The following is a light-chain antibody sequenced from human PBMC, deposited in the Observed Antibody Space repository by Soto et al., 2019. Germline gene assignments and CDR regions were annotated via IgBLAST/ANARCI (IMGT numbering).Light chain of an antibody. CDR3: QLYGSPPLYT. CDR2: GAS. V-gene: IGKV3-20*01. CDR1: QSVRSTY. Sequence: EVVLTQSPGTLSLSPGERAALSCRASQSVRSTYLAWYQQKPGQAPRLLIYGASSRATGIPDRFSGSWSGTDFTLTISRLEPEDFAVYYCQLYGSPPLYTFGQGTKLEI. J-gene: IGKJ2*01.